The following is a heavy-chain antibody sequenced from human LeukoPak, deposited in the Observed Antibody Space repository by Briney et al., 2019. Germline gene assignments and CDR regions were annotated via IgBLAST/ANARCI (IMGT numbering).Heavy chain of an antibody. CDR1: GFTFSSYG. CDR3: ANNVRGVIPHFDY. D-gene: IGHD3-10*02. Sequence: QPGGSLRLSCAASGFTFSSYGMHWVRQAPGKGLEWVAFIRYDGSNKYYADSVKGRFTISRDNSKNTLYLQMNSLRAEDTAVYYCANNVRGVIPHFDYWGQGTLVTVSS. CDR2: IRYDGSNK. V-gene: IGHV3-30*02. J-gene: IGHJ4*02.